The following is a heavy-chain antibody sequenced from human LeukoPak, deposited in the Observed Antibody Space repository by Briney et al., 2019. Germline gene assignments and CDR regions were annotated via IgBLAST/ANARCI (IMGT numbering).Heavy chain of an antibody. CDR3: ARVSSSLSSGFAY. CDR2: ISSSSSYI. Sequence: GGSLRLSCAASGFTFSSYSMNWVRQAPGKGLEWVSSISSSSSYIYYADSVKGRFTISRDNAKNSLCLQMNSLRAEDTAVYYCARVSSSLSSGFAYWGQGTLVTVSS. J-gene: IGHJ4*02. V-gene: IGHV3-21*01. CDR1: GFTFSSYS. D-gene: IGHD6-19*01.